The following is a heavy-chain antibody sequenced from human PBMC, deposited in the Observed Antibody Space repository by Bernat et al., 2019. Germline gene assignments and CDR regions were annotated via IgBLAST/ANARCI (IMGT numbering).Heavy chain of an antibody. J-gene: IGHJ5*02. CDR3: ARRRGAIFGVVTPSFDP. V-gene: IGHV4-39*07. Sequence: QVQLQESGPGLVKPSETLSLTCTVSAGSISSNNYFWGWIREPPGKGLEWIGEINHSGSTNYNPSLKSRVTISVDTSKNQFSLKLSSVTAADTAVYYCARRRGAIFGVVTPSFDPWGQGTLVTVSS. CDR1: AGSISSNNYF. D-gene: IGHD3-3*01. CDR2: INHSGST.